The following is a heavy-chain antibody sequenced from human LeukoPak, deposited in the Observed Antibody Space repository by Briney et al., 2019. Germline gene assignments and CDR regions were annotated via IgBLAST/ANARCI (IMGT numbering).Heavy chain of an antibody. J-gene: IGHJ3*02. V-gene: IGHV4-59*01. CDR1: GGSLSSYY. Sequence: SETLSLTCTVSGGSLSSYYWSWIRQPPGKGLEWIGYIYYSGSTNYNPSLKSRVTISVDTSKNQFSLKLSSVTAADTAVYYCARHGSGYDAFDIWGQGTMVTVSS. CDR2: IYYSGST. D-gene: IGHD3-22*01. CDR3: ARHGSGYDAFDI.